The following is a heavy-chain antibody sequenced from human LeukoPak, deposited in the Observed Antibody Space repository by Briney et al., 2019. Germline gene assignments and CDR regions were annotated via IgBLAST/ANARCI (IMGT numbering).Heavy chain of an antibody. Sequence: PSETLSLTCAVYGGSFSGFYWSWIRQPPGKGLEWIGEINHSGTTNYNPSLKSRVTISVDTSKNQFSLKLRSVTAADTAVYYCAGGIYGDPGSFDYWGQGTLVTVSS. CDR1: GGSFSGFY. CDR2: INHSGTT. V-gene: IGHV4-34*01. D-gene: IGHD4-17*01. J-gene: IGHJ4*02. CDR3: AGGIYGDPGSFDY.